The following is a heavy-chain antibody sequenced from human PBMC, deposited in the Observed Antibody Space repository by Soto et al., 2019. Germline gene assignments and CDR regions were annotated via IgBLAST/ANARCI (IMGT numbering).Heavy chain of an antibody. CDR1: GFTFSSYW. V-gene: IGHV3-74*01. CDR2: INIDGSST. CDR3: AKVGFPYSYGYLFYY. J-gene: IGHJ4*02. Sequence: GGSLRLSCAASGFTFSSYWMHWVRQAPGKGLVWVSRINIDGSSTSYADSVKGRFTISRDNAKNTLYLQMNSLRVEDTAVYYCAKVGFPYSYGYLFYYWGQGTLVTVSS. D-gene: IGHD5-18*01.